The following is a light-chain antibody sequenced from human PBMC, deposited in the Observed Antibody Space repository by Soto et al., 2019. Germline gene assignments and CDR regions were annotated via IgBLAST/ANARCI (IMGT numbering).Light chain of an antibody. J-gene: IGLJ3*02. CDR2: DVS. CDR3: SSYTSSSTLV. CDR1: SSDVGGYND. Sequence: QSVLTQPASVSGSPGQSITISCTGTSSDVGGYNDVSWYLQHPGKAPKLMIYDVSNRPSGVSNRFSGSKSGNTASLTISGLQAEDEADYYCSSYTSSSTLVFGGGTKLTVL. V-gene: IGLV2-14*01.